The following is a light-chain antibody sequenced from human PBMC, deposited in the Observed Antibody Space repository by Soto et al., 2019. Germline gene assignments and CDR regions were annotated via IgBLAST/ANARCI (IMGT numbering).Light chain of an antibody. Sequence: IQLTQSPSSLSASVGDRVTITCRASQGISRYLAWYQQKPGKAPKLLIYWASTRESGVPDRFSGSGSGTDFTLTISSLQAEDVAVYYCQQYYSTPWTFGQGPKWIS. CDR3: QQYYSTPWT. CDR2: WAS. J-gene: IGKJ1*01. V-gene: IGKV1-27*01. CDR1: QGISRY.